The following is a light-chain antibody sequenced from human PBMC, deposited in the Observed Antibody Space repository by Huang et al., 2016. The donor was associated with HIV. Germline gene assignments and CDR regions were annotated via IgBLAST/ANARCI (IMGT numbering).Light chain of an antibody. J-gene: IGKJ4*01. CDR2: DGS. CDR1: QTSGNY. CDR3: QQRRSWPLT. Sequence: EVVLTQSPPTLSLFPGETATLSCRASQTSGNYVAWYQQRPGQGPRLLIYDGSNRAAGVPARIRGAGSVTTFTLSISGLESEDFGVYYCQQRRSWPLTFGGGTKVEV. V-gene: IGKV3-11*01.